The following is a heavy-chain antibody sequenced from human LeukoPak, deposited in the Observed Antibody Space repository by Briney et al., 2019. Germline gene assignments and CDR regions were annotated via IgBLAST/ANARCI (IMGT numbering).Heavy chain of an antibody. Sequence: GGSLRLSCGASGFTFRDYSMNWVRQAPGKGLEWVSYISSSSSTIYYADSVKGRFTISRDNAKNSLYLQMNSLRAEDTAVYYCARARSSGWSEWGQGTLVTVSS. CDR2: ISSSSSTI. CDR1: GFTFRDYS. D-gene: IGHD6-19*01. V-gene: IGHV3-48*01. CDR3: ARARSSGWSE. J-gene: IGHJ4*02.